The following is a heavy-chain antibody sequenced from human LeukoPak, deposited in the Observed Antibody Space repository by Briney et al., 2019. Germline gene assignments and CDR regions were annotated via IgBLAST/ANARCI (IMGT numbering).Heavy chain of an antibody. CDR1: EFTFSSYD. CDR3: ARAGLTDIVVVPAAIPGDY. Sequence: PGGSLRLSCAASEFTFSSYDMTWVRQAPGKGLEWVSSISHSGGSTYADSVKGRFTISRDNSKNTLYLQMNNLRAEDAAVYYCARAGLTDIVVVPAAIPGDYWGQGTLVTVSS. V-gene: IGHV3-23*01. CDR2: ISHSGGST. J-gene: IGHJ4*02. D-gene: IGHD2-2*02.